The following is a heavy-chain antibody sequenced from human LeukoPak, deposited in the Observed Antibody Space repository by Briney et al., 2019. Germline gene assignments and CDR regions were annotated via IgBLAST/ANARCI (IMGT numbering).Heavy chain of an antibody. CDR2: IGSSGIK. J-gene: IGHJ2*01. V-gene: IGHV3-48*03. CDR1: GFTFSSYE. Sequence: GGSLRLSCAASGFTFSSYEMNWVRQAPGEGLEWVSGIGSSGIKYYGDSVKGRFTISRDNAKNSLYLRMNSLRAEDTAVYYCARATGSSWAARYFDLWGRGTLVTVSS. CDR3: ARATGSSWAARYFDL. D-gene: IGHD6-13*01.